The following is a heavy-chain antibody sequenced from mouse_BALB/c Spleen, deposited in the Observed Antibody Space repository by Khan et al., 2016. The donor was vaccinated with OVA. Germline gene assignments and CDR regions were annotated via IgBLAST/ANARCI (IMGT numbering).Heavy chain of an antibody. Sequence: EVELVESGGGLVKPGGSLKLSCAPSGFAFSSYDMSWVRQTPEKRLEWVATISGTGIYTYYPDSVKGRFTISRDNARNILYLQLSSLRSEDTAVYYYARPSYYDNREFTDWGQGTMVTVSA. CDR1: GFAFSSYD. J-gene: IGHJ3*01. D-gene: IGHD2-10*01. V-gene: IGHV5-9*02. CDR3: ARPSYYDNREFTD. CDR2: ISGTGIYT.